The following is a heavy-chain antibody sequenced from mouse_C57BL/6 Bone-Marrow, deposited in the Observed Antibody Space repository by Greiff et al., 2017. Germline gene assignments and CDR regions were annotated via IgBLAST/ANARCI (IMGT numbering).Heavy chain of an antibody. Sequence: VQLQESGTELVKPGASVKLSCKASGYTFTSYWMHWVKQRPGQGLEWIGNINPSNGGTNYNEKFKSKATLTVDKSSSTAYMQLRSLTSEDSAVYYCARGDGYLAWFAYWGQGTLVTVSA. CDR1: GYTFTSYW. D-gene: IGHD2-3*01. V-gene: IGHV1-53*01. J-gene: IGHJ3*01. CDR3: ARGDGYLAWFAY. CDR2: INPSNGGT.